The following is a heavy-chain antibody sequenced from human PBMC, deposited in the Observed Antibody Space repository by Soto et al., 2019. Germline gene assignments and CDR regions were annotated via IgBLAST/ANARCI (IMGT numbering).Heavy chain of an antibody. J-gene: IGHJ6*02. Sequence: QVQLVQSGDEVKKPGSSVKVSCKASGGTFSSYAISWVRQAPGQGLEWMGGIIPISGTANYAQKFQGRVTITADESTSTAYMELSSLRSEDTAVYYCARSQGSSTSLDIYYYYYYGMDVWGQGTTVTVSS. CDR1: GGTFSSYA. D-gene: IGHD2-2*01. CDR2: IIPISGTA. CDR3: ARSQGSSTSLDIYYYYYYGMDV. V-gene: IGHV1-69*01.